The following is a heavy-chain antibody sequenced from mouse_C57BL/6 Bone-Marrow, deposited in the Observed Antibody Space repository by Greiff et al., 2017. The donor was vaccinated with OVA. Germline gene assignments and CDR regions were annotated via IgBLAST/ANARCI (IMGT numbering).Heavy chain of an antibody. CDR1: GFSLSTSGMG. CDR2: IYWDDDK. D-gene: IGHD1-1*01. Sequence: QVTLKVSGPGILQSSQTLSLTCSFSGFSLSTSGMGVSWIRQPSGKGLEWLAHIYWDDDKRYNPSLKSRLTISKDTSRNQVFLKITSVDTADTATYYCARRGALITSVVATMDYAMDYWGQGTSVTVSS. J-gene: IGHJ4*01. CDR3: ARRGALITSVVATMDYAMDY. V-gene: IGHV8-12*01.